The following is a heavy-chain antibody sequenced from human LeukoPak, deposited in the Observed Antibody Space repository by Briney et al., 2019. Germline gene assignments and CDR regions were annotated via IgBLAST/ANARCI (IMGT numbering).Heavy chain of an antibody. J-gene: IGHJ4*02. D-gene: IGHD6-13*01. CDR1: GFTFSSYA. CDR2: ISGSGGST. V-gene: IGHV3-23*01. Sequence: GGSLRLSCAASGFTFSSYAMSWVRQAPGKGLEWVSGISGSGGSTYYADSVKGRFTISRDNSKNTLYLQMNSLRAEDTAVYYCAKGTRSSSWFHFDYWGQGTLVTVSS. CDR3: AKGTRSSSWFHFDY.